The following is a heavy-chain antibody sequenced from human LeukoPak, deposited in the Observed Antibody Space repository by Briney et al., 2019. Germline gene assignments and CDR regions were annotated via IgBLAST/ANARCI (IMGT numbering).Heavy chain of an antibody. CDR2: ISGSGGST. D-gene: IGHD6-13*01. CDR1: GFTFSSYA. CDR3: ARGPRIAAAGQNYYYYGMDV. J-gene: IGHJ6*02. V-gene: IGHV3-23*01. Sequence: GGSLRLSCAASGFTFSSYAMSWVRQAPGKGLEWVSAISGSGGSTYYADSVKGRFTISRDNAKNSLYLQMNSLRAEDTAVYYCARGPRIAAAGQNYYYYGMDVWGQGTTVTVSS.